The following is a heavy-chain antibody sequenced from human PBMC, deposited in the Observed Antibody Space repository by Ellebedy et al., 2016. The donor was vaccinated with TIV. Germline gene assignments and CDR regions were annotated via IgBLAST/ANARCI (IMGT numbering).Heavy chain of an antibody. CDR3: ARLDAIIDIKSLDY. Sequence: GESLKISCAASGFTFTNYWMSWVRQAPGTGLEWVATIKQGGSEKYYVDSVKGRFTISRDNAKNSLYLQMNSLRAEETAVYYCARLDAIIDIKSLDYWGQGTLVTVSS. CDR1: GFTFTNYW. D-gene: IGHD3-10*01. J-gene: IGHJ4*02. V-gene: IGHV3-7*03. CDR2: IKQGGSEK.